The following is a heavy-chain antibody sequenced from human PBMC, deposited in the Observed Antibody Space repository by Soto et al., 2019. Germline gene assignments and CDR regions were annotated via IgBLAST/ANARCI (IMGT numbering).Heavy chain of an antibody. D-gene: IGHD3-16*02. CDR3: AKDLCVWGSYRCSFDY. CDR2: ISYDGSNK. CDR1: GFTFSSYG. Sequence: LRLSCAASGFTFSSYGMHWVRQAPGKGLEWVAVISYDGSNKYYADSVKGRFTISRDNSKNTLYLQMNSLRAEDTAVYYCAKDLCVWGSYRCSFDYWGQGTLVTVS. V-gene: IGHV3-30*18. J-gene: IGHJ4*02.